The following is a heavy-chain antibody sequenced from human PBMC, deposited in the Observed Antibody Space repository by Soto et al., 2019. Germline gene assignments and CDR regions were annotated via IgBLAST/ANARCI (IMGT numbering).Heavy chain of an antibody. J-gene: IGHJ4*02. CDR1: GGSISSYY. V-gene: IGHV4-59*01. CDR3: ARRWGTYFDY. D-gene: IGHD7-27*01. Sequence: QVQLQESGPGLVKPSETLSLTCTVSGGSISSYYWSWIRQPPGKGLEWIGYIYYSGSTNYNPSLKSRATTSVDTSKNQFSLKLSSVTAADTAVYYCARRWGTYFDYWGQGTLVTVSS. CDR2: IYYSGST.